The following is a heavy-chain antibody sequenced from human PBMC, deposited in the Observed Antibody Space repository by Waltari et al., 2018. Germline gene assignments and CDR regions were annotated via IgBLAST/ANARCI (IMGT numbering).Heavy chain of an antibody. V-gene: IGHV3-74*01. CDR1: GFRFSSYW. Sequence: EVKLVQSGGGRASPGGSLRLSCRGSGFRFSSYWMHWVRQSPGKGLGWVVRVNLDGTTTIFADAGMGRFTVSRDNAENTMYLQMDSLRGEDTAVYYCASRLLIPSLEGGFDFGGQGNLVTVSS. J-gene: IGHJ4*02. CDR2: VNLDGTTT. D-gene: IGHD2-21*01. CDR3: ASRLLIPSLEGGFDF.